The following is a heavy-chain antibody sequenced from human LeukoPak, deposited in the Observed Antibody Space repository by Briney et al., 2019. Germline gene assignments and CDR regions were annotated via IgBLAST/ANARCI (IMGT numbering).Heavy chain of an antibody. CDR2: SRTDGNIT. J-gene: IGHJ4*02. CDR1: GFIFSNYW. V-gene: IGHV3-74*01. Sequence: GGSLRLSCAASGFIFSNYWMHWVRQVPGKGLEWISRSRTDGNITGHAASVEGRFTNSRDNVQRTVSLQMSSLTPEDTGVYYCVRDRTAATIFDYWGQGTRV. CDR3: VRDRTAATIFDY. D-gene: IGHD4-11*01.